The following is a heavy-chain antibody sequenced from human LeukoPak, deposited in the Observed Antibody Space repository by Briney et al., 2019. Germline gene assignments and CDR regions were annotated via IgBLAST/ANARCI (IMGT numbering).Heavy chain of an antibody. CDR3: AKDLRRTSYHHDFDY. Sequence: GGSLRLSCAPSGFTFSSYAMSWVRQPPGKGLEWVSAISGSGGSTYYADSVKGRFTISRDNSKNTLYLQMNSLRAEDTAVYYCAKDLRRTSYHHDFDYWGQGTLVTVSS. J-gene: IGHJ4*02. CDR2: ISGSGGST. D-gene: IGHD2-2*01. CDR1: GFTFSSYA. V-gene: IGHV3-23*01.